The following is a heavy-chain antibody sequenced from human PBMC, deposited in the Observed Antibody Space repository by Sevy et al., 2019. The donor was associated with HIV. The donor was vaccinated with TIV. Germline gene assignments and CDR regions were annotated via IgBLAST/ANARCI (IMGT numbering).Heavy chain of an antibody. CDR2: IIPSVGIA. D-gene: IGHD2-21*02. V-gene: IGHV1-69*10. Sequence: ASVKVSCKASGGILNNYGMNWVRQAPGQGLEWMGGIIPSVGIASYAQKIQGRAAITADESTGTMYLEVGRLRSDDTAVYFCASVRACGGDCYVFDTWGQGTLVTVSS. CDR3: ASVRACGGDCYVFDT. CDR1: GGILNNYG. J-gene: IGHJ4*02.